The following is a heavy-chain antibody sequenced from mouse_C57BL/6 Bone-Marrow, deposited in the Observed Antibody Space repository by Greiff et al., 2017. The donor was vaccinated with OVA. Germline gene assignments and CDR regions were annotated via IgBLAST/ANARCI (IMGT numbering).Heavy chain of an antibody. CDR1: GFTFSDSG. J-gene: IGHJ3*01. Sequence: VQLKASGGGLVKPGGSLKLSCAASGFTFSDSGMHWVRQAPEKGLEWVAYISSGSSTIYYADTVKGRFTITRDNAKNTLFLQMTSLRAEDTAMYYCAIPWFAYWGQGTLVTVSA. V-gene: IGHV5-17*01. CDR2: ISSGSSTI. CDR3: AIPWFAY.